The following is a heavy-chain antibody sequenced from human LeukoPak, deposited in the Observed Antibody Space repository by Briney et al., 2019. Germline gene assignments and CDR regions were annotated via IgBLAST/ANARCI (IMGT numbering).Heavy chain of an antibody. Sequence: GGSLRLSCEASGFTFSGSLMSWVRQTPGKGLEWVANIYPGGSEKYYLASVKGRFTISRDNAESSLHLQMSNLRAEDTAVYYCARELVVGPAEYFQHWGQAPWSPSPQ. CDR3: ARELVVGPAEYFQH. J-gene: IGHJ1*01. V-gene: IGHV3-7*01. CDR1: GFTFSGSL. CDR2: IYPGGSEK. D-gene: IGHD6-25*01.